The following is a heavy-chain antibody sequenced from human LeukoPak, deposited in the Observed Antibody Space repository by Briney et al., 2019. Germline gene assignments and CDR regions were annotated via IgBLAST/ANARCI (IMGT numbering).Heavy chain of an antibody. J-gene: IGHJ4*02. CDR1: GGSISSSSYY. V-gene: IGHV4-39*01. CDR2: IYYSGNT. D-gene: IGHD6-6*01. CDR3: ARRKLPIDY. Sequence: SETLSLTCTVSGGSISSSSYYWGWIRQPPGKGLEWIGSIYYSGNTYYNPSLKSRVTISVDTSKSQFSLNLTSVTAADTAVYDFARRKLPIDYWGQGTLVTVSS.